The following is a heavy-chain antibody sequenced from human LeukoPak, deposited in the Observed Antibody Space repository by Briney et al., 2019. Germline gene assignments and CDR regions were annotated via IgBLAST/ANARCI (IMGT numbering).Heavy chain of an antibody. CDR3: AKDGITIFGVVIYYYYYMDV. CDR2: ISYDGSNK. V-gene: IGHV3-30*18. Sequence: GGSLRLSCAASGFTFSSYSMNWVRQAPGKGLEWVAVISYDGSNKYYADSVKGRFTISRDNSKNTLYLQMNSLRAEDTAVYYCAKDGITIFGVVIYYYYYMDVWGKGTTVTVSS. D-gene: IGHD3-3*01. J-gene: IGHJ6*03. CDR1: GFTFSSYS.